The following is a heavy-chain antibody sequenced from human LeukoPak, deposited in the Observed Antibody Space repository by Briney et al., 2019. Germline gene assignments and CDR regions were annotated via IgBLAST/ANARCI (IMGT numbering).Heavy chain of an antibody. CDR3: ARDISVYDYVWGSYRPDAFDI. CDR1: GFTFSSYA. CDR2: ISGSGGST. V-gene: IGHV3-23*01. D-gene: IGHD3-16*02. J-gene: IGHJ3*02. Sequence: PGGSLRLSCAASGFTFSSYAMSWVRQAPGKGLEWVSAISGSGGSTYYADSVKGRFTISRDNSKNTLYLQMNSLRAEDTAVYYCARDISVYDYVWGSYRPDAFDIWGQGTMVTVSS.